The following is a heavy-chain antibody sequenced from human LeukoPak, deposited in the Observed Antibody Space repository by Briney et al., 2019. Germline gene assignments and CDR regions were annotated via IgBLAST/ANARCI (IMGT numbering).Heavy chain of an antibody. D-gene: IGHD2-15*01. V-gene: IGHV3-48*01. Sequence: GGSLRLSCAASGFPPSSDSINWCCQAPGKGLEWVSYISASGSNIYYVDSVKGRFTVSRDNPKSSLFLQMNSPTSEATPVYCCAIVEGSYFDYWGQGALVTVSS. J-gene: IGHJ4*02. CDR2: ISASGSNI. CDR3: AIVEGSYFDY. CDR1: GFPPSSDS.